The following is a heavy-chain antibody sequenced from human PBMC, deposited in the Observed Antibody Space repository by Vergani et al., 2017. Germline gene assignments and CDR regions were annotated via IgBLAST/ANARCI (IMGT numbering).Heavy chain of an antibody. CDR2: ISYDGSNK. J-gene: IGHJ5*02. V-gene: IGHV3-30*14. CDR3: ARGNYYGSGTYVDP. Sequence: QVQLVESGGGVVQPGRSLRLSCAASGFTFSSYAMHWVRQAPGKGLEWVALISYDGSNKYYADSVKGRFTISRDTSKNTLHLQINNLRVEDTAVYYCARGNYYGSGTYVDPWGQGTLVTVSS. D-gene: IGHD3-10*01. CDR1: GFTFSSYA.